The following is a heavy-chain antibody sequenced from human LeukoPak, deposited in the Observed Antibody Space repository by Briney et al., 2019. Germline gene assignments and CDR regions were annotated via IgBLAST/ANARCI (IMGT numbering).Heavy chain of an antibody. CDR1: GFTFTGYW. D-gene: IGHD3-10*01. V-gene: IGHV3-7*03. Sequence: PGGSLRLSCAASGFTFTGYWMTWVRQAPRKGLEWVATITQDGSEKYYVDSVKGRFTISRDNAKNSLYLQMNSLRVEDTAVFYCATGHSGSYSAWGQGTLVTVSS. CDR2: ITQDGSEK. CDR3: ATGHSGSYSA. J-gene: IGHJ5*02.